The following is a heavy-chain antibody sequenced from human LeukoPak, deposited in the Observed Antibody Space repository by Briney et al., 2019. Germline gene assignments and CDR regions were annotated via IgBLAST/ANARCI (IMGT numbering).Heavy chain of an antibody. D-gene: IGHD6-19*01. CDR3: ARKDNAVADAFDI. Sequence: GASVKVSCKASGGTFSSYAISWVRQAPGQGLEWMGGIIPIFGTANYAQKFQGRVTITADESTSTAYMELSSLRSEDTAVYYCARKDNAVADAFDIWGQGTMVTVSS. V-gene: IGHV1-69*13. CDR2: IIPIFGTA. CDR1: GGTFSSYA. J-gene: IGHJ3*02.